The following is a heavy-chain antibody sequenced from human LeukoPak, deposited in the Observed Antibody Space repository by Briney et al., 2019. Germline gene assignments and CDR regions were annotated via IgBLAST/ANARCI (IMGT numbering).Heavy chain of an antibody. Sequence: SETLSLTCAVSGGSISSSNWWSWVRQPPGKGLEWIGEIYHSGSTNYNPSLKSRVTTSVDKSKNQFSLKLSSVTAADTAVYYCARAPGGYCSSTSCRLDYWGQGTLVTVSS. V-gene: IGHV4-4*02. J-gene: IGHJ4*02. D-gene: IGHD2-2*01. CDR2: IYHSGST. CDR1: GGSISSSNW. CDR3: ARAPGGYCSSTSCRLDY.